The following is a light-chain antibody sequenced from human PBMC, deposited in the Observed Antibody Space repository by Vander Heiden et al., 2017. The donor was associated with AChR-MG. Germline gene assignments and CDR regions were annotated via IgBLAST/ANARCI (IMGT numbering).Light chain of an antibody. V-gene: IGLV3-21*02. Sequence: SYVLTQPPSASVAPGQTATITCGGNNIGNKGVHWYQQKPGQAPVLVVCDEGDRASGIPERFSGSNSGNSANLTITRVEAGDEADYYCQVWDSTSSHVNVIFGGGTKLTVL. J-gene: IGLJ2*01. CDR1: NIGNKG. CDR3: QVWDSTSSHVNVI. CDR2: DEG.